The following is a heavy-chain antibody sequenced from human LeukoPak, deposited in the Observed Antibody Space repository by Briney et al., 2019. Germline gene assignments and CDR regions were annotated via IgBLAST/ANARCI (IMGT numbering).Heavy chain of an antibody. V-gene: IGHV3-30*18. CDR3: ANLPL. Sequence: LAGGSLRLSCATSGFTFSNYGMHWVRQAPGKGLEWVAVISYDGSNKYYADSVKGRFTISRDNSKNTLYPQMNSLRPEDAAVYYCANLPLWGQGTLVTVSS. J-gene: IGHJ4*02. CDR2: ISYDGSNK. CDR1: GFTFSNYG.